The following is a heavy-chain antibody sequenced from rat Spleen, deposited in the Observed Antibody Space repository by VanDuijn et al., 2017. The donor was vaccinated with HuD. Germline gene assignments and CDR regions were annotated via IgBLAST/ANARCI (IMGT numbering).Heavy chain of an antibody. V-gene: IGHV5S23*01. J-gene: IGHJ2*01. CDR1: GLSFSNYD. D-gene: IGHD1-12*01. Sequence: EVQLVESGGGLVQPGRSLKLSCAASGLSFSNYDMAWVRQAPTKGLEWVASISNARGITYYADPVKGRFTISRDIANSTLYLQMNSLRSEDTATYYCTRGTYYRHWGQGVMVTVSS. CDR2: ISNARGIT. CDR3: TRGTYYRH.